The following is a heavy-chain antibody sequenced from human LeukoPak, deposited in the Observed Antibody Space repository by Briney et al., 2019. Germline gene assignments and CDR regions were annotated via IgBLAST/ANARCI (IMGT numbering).Heavy chain of an antibody. Sequence: SETLSLTCTVSGGSISSYYWNWIRQPAGKGLEWIGRIYTSGSTNYNPSLKSRVTISVDTSKNQFSLKLSSVTAADTAVYYCARDGWNYSMDVWGKGTTVTVSS. CDR2: IYTSGST. CDR1: GGSISSYY. V-gene: IGHV4-4*07. CDR3: ARDGWNYSMDV. J-gene: IGHJ6*04. D-gene: IGHD6-19*01.